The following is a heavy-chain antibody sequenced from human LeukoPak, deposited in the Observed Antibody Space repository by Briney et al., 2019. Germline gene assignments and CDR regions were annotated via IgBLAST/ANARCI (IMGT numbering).Heavy chain of an antibody. CDR2: MNPNSGGT. CDR3: ARAGPYSSSWYRGHYYMDV. V-gene: IGHV1-2*02. CDR1: GYTFTSYD. Sequence: ASVKVSCKASGYTFTSYDINWVRQATGQGLEWMGWMNPNSGGTNYAQKFQGRVTMTRDTSISTAYMELSRLRSDDTAVYYCARAGPYSSSWYRGHYYMDVWGKGTTVTVSS. D-gene: IGHD6-13*01. J-gene: IGHJ6*03.